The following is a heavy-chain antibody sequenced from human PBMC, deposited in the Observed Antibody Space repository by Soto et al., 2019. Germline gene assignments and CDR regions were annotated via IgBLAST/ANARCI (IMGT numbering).Heavy chain of an antibody. V-gene: IGHV4-59*12. CDR3: ASRPLWSGPPFDY. D-gene: IGHD3-3*01. CDR2: IYYSGST. J-gene: IGHJ4*02. Sequence: NPSETLSLTCTGSGGSISSYYWSWIRQPPGKGLEWIGYIYYSGSTNYNPSLKSRVTISVDKSKNQFSLKLSSVTAADTAVYYCASRPLWSGPPFDYWGQGTLVTVSS. CDR1: GGSISSYY.